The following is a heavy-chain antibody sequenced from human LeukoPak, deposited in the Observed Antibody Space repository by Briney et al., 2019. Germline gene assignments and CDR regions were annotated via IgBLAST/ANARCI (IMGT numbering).Heavy chain of an antibody. CDR1: GGTFSSYT. CDR3: ARFSVEVATIGGWFDP. D-gene: IGHD5-24*01. V-gene: IGHV1-69*05. Sequence: SVKVSCKASGGTFSSYTISWVRQAPGQGLEWMGRIIPIFGTANYAQKFQGRVTITTDESTSTAYMELSSLRSEDTAVYYCARFSVEVATIGGWFDPWGQGTLVTVSS. J-gene: IGHJ5*02. CDR2: IIPIFGTA.